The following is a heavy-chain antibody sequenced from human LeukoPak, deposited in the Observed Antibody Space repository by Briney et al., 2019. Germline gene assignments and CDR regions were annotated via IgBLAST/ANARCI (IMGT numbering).Heavy chain of an antibody. CDR3: ASQDINYGMDV. J-gene: IGHJ6*04. CDR1: GYTFPSYG. CDR2: IIPIFGTA. V-gene: IGHV1-69*06. D-gene: IGHD2-15*01. Sequence: SVKVSCKASGYTFPSYGISWVRQAPGQGLEWMGGIIPIFGTANYAQKFQGRVTITADKSTSTAYMELSSLRSEDTAVYYCASQDINYGMDVWGKGTTVTVSS.